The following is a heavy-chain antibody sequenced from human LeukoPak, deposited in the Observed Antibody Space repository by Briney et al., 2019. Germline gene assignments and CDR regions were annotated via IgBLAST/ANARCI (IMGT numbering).Heavy chain of an antibody. Sequence: SETLSLTCTVSGGSISSSSYYWGLIRQPPGKGLQWIGSIYYSGSTYYNPSLKSRVTISVYTAKNQFSLKLSSVTAADTAVYYCARTTMVRGTYYMDVWGKGTTVTVSS. D-gene: IGHD3-10*01. CDR2: IYYSGST. J-gene: IGHJ6*03. CDR3: ARTTMVRGTYYMDV. CDR1: GGSISSSSYY. V-gene: IGHV4-39*07.